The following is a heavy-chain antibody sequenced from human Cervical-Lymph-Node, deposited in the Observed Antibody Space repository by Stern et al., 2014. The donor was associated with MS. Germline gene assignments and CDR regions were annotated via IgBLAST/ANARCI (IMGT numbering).Heavy chain of an antibody. D-gene: IGHD6-19*01. CDR2: ISYDGSDK. CDR3: STPRGSGWHPLDY. V-gene: IGHV3-30*09. Sequence: MQLVESGGGVVQPGRSLRLSCAASGFTFSNFAMHWVRQAPGKWLEWVAIISYDGSDKYYADSVKGRFAISRDNSKNTLYLQMNSLRGEDTAVYYCSTPRGSGWHPLDYWGQGTLVSVSS. J-gene: IGHJ4*02. CDR1: GFTFSNFA.